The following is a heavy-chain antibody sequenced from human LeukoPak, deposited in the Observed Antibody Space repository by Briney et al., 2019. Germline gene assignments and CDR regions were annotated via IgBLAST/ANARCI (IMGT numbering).Heavy chain of an antibody. Sequence: PAASVKVSCKASGYTFIGHYMHWVRQAPGQGLEWMGWINPNSGGTKYAQKFQGRVTMTRDTSITTAYMELSRLRSDDTALYYCARDRREVYKYGSGTFKFGENFFDSWGQGTLVTVSS. J-gene: IGHJ4*02. V-gene: IGHV1-2*02. D-gene: IGHD3-10*01. CDR3: ARDRREVYKYGSGTFKFGENFFDS. CDR1: GYTFIGHY. CDR2: INPNSGGT.